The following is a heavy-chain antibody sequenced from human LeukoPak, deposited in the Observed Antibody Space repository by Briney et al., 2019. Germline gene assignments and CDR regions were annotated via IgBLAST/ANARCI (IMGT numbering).Heavy chain of an antibody. V-gene: IGHV4-34*01. J-gene: IGHJ4*02. D-gene: IGHD4-17*01. CDR3: ARGQGTVTTH. Sequence: PSETLSLTCTVSGGSMSPYHWGWIRQPPGKGLEWIGEINHSGSANYNPSLKSRVTISLDTSKNQFSLKLSSVTAADTAVYYCARGQGTVTTHWGQGTLVTVSS. CDR2: INHSGSA. CDR1: GGSMSPYH.